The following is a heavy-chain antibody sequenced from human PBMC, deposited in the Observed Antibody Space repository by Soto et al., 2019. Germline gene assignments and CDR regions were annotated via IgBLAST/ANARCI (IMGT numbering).Heavy chain of an antibody. J-gene: IGHJ4*02. V-gene: IGHV3-30*18. CDR1: GFDFTYYA. Sequence: QVQLVESGGGAVQPGESLRLSCVASGFDFTYYAMHWVRQAPGKGLESVAVMSSDGSKIHHTDSVKGRFTIYRDNSKNTLYLQMNSLRKEDTAVYFCAKDEGVGGTLGLFDYWCQGTLFSGSS. CDR2: MSSDGSKI. CDR3: AKDEGVGGTLGLFDY. D-gene: IGHD3-3*01.